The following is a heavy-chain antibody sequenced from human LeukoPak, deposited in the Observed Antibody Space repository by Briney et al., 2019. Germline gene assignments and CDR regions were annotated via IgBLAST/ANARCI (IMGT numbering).Heavy chain of an antibody. D-gene: IGHD6-19*01. CDR1: GFSFSSHW. CDR2: ISDDGSYT. J-gene: IGHJ4*02. CDR3: AKGRAVAGEFDY. V-gene: IGHV3-74*01. Sequence: GGSLRLSCAASGFSFSSHWVHWVRQAPGKGLVWVSRISDDGSYTSNVDSVKGRFTISRDNVNNMLYLHMNSLRAEDTAVYYCAKGRAVAGEFDYWGQGTLVTVSS.